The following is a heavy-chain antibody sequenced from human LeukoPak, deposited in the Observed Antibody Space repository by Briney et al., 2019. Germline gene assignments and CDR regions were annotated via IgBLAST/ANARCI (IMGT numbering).Heavy chain of an antibody. J-gene: IGHJ4*02. Sequence: GGSLRLSCAASGFTFTNYGILWVRQAPGKRLEWVGFIRYDGINKYYSDSVKGRFTLSRDNSKNILYLQINSLTVEDTAVYYCAKDASLALNVIVPATIQNYFDYWGQGTLVTVSS. CDR1: GFTFTNYG. D-gene: IGHD2-2*02. V-gene: IGHV3-30*02. CDR2: IRYDGINK. CDR3: AKDASLALNVIVPATIQNYFDY.